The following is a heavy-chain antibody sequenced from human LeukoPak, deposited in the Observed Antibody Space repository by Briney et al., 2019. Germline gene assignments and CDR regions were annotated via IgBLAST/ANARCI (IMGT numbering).Heavy chain of an antibody. CDR2: ISGSGGST. CDR1: GFTFSSYA. D-gene: IGHD6-13*01. Sequence: PGGSLRLSCAASGFTFSSYAMSWVRQAPGKGLEWVSAISGSGGSTYYADSGKGRFTISRDNSKNTLYLQMNSLRAEDTAVYYCANPPWKAAADGTFGYWGQGTLVTVSS. J-gene: IGHJ4*02. V-gene: IGHV3-23*01. CDR3: ANPPWKAAADGTFGY.